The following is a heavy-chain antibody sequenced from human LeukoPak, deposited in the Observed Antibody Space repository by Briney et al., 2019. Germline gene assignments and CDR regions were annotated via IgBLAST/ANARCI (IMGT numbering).Heavy chain of an antibody. CDR3: ANDYRSGSFHDF. D-gene: IGHD3-10*01. Sequence: PGRSLRLSCAASGFTFSSYGMHWVRQPPGKGLEWVSVISRRDDYTYYADSVKGRFTISRDNSKNTLYLQMNTLRAEDTAVYYCANDYRSGSFHDFWGQGTLVTVSS. V-gene: IGHV3-23*01. J-gene: IGHJ4*02. CDR1: GFTFSSYG. CDR2: ISRRDDYT.